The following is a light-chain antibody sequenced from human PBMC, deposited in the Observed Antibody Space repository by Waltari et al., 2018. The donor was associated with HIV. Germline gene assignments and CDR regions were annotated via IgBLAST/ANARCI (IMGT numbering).Light chain of an antibody. J-gene: IGKJ1*01. CDR2: GAS. V-gene: IGKV3-20*01. CDR1: QSVSSNY. Sequence: LSCRASQSVSSNYLAWYQQRPGQAPRLLIYGASSRATGVPDRFSGNGSGTDFTLTIGRLVPEDFAVYYCQQYGSSPPWTFGQGTKVEIK. CDR3: QQYGSSPPWT.